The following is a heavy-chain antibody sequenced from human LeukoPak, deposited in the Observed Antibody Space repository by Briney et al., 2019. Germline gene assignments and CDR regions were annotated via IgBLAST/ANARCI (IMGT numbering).Heavy chain of an antibody. CDR2: IYYSGST. D-gene: IGHD3-3*01. Sequence: SETLSLTCTVSGGSVSSGSYYWSWIRQPPGKGLEWIGYIYYSGSTNYNPSLKSRVTISVDTSKNQFSLKLSSVTAADTAVYYCARALTYYDFWSGYKHYYGMDVWGQGTTVTVSS. J-gene: IGHJ6*02. V-gene: IGHV4-61*01. CDR1: GGSVSSGSYY. CDR3: ARALTYYDFWSGYKHYYGMDV.